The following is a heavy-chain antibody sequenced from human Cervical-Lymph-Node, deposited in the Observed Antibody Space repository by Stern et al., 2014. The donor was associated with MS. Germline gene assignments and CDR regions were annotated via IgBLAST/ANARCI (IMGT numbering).Heavy chain of an antibody. J-gene: IGHJ4*02. D-gene: IGHD3-10*01. CDR2: LYRDGDT. V-gene: IGHV3-53*01. CDR1: GFIVSDNY. CDR3: ARGGGALSF. Sequence: VQLVQSGGGVIQPGGSLRLSCAVSGFIVSDNYMTWVRQAPGKGLEWVSVLYRDGDTYYAAYVKGRFTFSRDDSNNTLYLQMNNLRAEDTAVYFCARGGGALSFWGQGTLVTVSS.